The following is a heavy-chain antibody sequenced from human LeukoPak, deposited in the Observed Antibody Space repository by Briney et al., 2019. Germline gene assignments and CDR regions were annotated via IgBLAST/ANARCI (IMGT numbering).Heavy chain of an antibody. CDR2: ISAYNGNT. J-gene: IGHJ4*02. CDR1: GYTFTSYG. D-gene: IGHD3-22*01. V-gene: IGHV1-18*01. Sequence: ASVKVSCKASGYTFTSYGISWVRQAPGQGLEWMGWISAYNGNTNYAQKLQGRFTITKKTSTSKAYMEMSSLRYDDRGVYYCARDPGGGYYYDSSGYNDYWGQGTLVTVSS. CDR3: ARDPGGGYYYDSSGYNDY.